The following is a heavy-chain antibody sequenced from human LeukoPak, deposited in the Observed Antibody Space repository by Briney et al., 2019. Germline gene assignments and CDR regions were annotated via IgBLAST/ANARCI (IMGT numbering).Heavy chain of an antibody. D-gene: IGHD6-19*01. CDR3: AKDPLLRYSSGWLGYMDV. V-gene: IGHV3-9*01. J-gene: IGHJ6*03. CDR1: GFTFDDYA. CDR2: ISWNSGSI. Sequence: GGSLRLSCAASGFTFDDYAMHWVRQAPGKGLEWVSGISWNSGSIGYADSVKGRFTISRGNAKNSLYLQMNSLRAEDTALYYCAKDPLLRYSSGWLGYMDVWGKGTTVTISS.